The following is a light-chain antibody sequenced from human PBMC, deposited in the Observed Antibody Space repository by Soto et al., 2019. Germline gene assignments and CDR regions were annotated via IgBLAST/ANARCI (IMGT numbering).Light chain of an antibody. CDR3: QQFGSSPRT. J-gene: IGKJ1*01. CDR1: QSVSSY. V-gene: IGKV3-20*01. Sequence: EIVLTQSPATLSLSPGERATLSCRASQSVSSYLAWYQQKPGQAPRLLIYGASTRATGIPARFSGSASGTDFTLTISRLEPEDFAVYYCQQFGSSPRTFGQGTKVDIK. CDR2: GAS.